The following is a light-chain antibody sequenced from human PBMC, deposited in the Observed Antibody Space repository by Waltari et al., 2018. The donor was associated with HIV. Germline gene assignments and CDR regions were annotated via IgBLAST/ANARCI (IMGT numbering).Light chain of an antibody. CDR1: NIATYT. Sequence: SYVLTQPPSVSVAPGQTAMIICGGDNIATYTVHWYQQRPGQAPVLGIPGNSDRPSGIPERFSSSTCGNTATLPISRVEGGDEAGYFCQVWDATGDHPGVFGGGTKLTVL. CDR3: QVWDATGDHPGV. CDR2: GNS. V-gene: IGLV3-21*02. J-gene: IGLJ3*02.